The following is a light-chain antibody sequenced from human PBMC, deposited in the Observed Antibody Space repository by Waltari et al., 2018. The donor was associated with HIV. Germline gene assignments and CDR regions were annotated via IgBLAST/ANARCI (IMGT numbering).Light chain of an antibody. V-gene: IGLV3-21*02. J-gene: IGLJ2*01. CDR2: DDS. Sequence: SYLLAQPPSVSVAPGQTAILTCGGTNIGSKSVHWYLQKPGQAPLLIVYDDSNRPSGVHVRCSGSNSGNTAALTISGVEAGDEADYFCQVGETAATEQVTFGGRTKLSVL. CDR3: QVGETAATEQVT. CDR1: NIGSKS.